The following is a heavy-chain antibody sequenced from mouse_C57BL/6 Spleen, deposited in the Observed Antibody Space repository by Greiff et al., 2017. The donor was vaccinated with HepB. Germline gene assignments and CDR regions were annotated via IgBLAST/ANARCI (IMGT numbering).Heavy chain of an antibody. CDR3: TKDDYDEGYAMDY. J-gene: IGHJ4*01. CDR1: GFTFSDAW. V-gene: IGHV6-6*01. D-gene: IGHD2-4*01. Sequence: EVKLMESGGGLVQPGGSMKLSCAASGFTFSDAWMDWVRQSPEKGLEWVAEIRNKANNHATYYAESVKGRFTISRDDSKSSVYLQMNSLRAVDTGIYYCTKDDYDEGYAMDYWGQGTSVTVSS. CDR2: IRNKANNHAT.